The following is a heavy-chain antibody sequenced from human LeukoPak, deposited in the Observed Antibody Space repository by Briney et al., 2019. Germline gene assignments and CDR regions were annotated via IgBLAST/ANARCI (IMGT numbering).Heavy chain of an antibody. CDR3: ARDGGQWDAFDI. Sequence: SETLSLTCTVSGGPISTYHWSWIRQPPGKGLEWIGCIYYSGSTNYNPSLKSRVTISVDTSKNQFSLKLSSVTAADTAVYYCARDGGQWDAFDIWGQGTMVTVSS. CDR1: GGPISTYH. V-gene: IGHV4-59*01. J-gene: IGHJ3*02. D-gene: IGHD6-19*01. CDR2: IYYSGST.